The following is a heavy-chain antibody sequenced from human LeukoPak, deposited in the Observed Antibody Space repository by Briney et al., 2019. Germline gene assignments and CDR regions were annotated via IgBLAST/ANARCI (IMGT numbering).Heavy chain of an antibody. Sequence: GGSLRLSCAASGFTFSSYAMSWVRQAPGKGLEWGSAISGSGGSTYYADSVKGRFTISRDNSKNTLYLQMNSLRAEDTAVYYCAKVSPYYYDSSGPFDYWGQGTLVTVSS. CDR1: GFTFSSYA. V-gene: IGHV3-23*01. D-gene: IGHD3-22*01. CDR2: ISGSGGST. J-gene: IGHJ4*02. CDR3: AKVSPYYYDSSGPFDY.